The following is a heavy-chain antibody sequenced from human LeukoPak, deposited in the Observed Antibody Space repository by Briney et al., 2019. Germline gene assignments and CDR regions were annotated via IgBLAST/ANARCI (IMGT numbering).Heavy chain of an antibody. J-gene: IGHJ5*02. CDR1: GGSISSYY. CDR3: ARVGPDDSSGYYSGYVWFDL. Sequence: SEALSLTCTVSGGSISSYYWSWIRQPPGKGLEWIGYIYYSGSTNYNPSLKSRVTISVDTSKNQFSLKLSSVTAADTAVYYCARVGPDDSSGYYSGYVWFDLWGQGTLVTVSS. D-gene: IGHD3-22*01. CDR2: IYYSGST. V-gene: IGHV4-59*01.